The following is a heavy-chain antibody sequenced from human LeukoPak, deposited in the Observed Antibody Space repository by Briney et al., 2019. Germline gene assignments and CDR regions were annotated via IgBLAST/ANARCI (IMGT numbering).Heavy chain of an antibody. Sequence: SETLSLTCTVSGGSISSYYWSWIRQPPGKGLEWIGYIYYSGSTNYNPSLKSRVTMSVDTSKNQFSLKLSSVTAADTAMYYCARPRSYGDDAFDIWGQGTMVTVSS. V-gene: IGHV4-59*12. CDR3: ARPRSYGDDAFDI. D-gene: IGHD3-10*01. J-gene: IGHJ3*02. CDR1: GGSISSYY. CDR2: IYYSGST.